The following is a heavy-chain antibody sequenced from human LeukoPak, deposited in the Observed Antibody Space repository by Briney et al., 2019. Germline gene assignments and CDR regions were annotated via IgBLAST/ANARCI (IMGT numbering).Heavy chain of an antibody. CDR2: ISAYNGNA. J-gene: IGHJ4*02. D-gene: IGHD6-13*01. V-gene: IGHV1-18*03. Sequence: ASVKISCKASGYTFTSYGISWVRQAPGQGLEWMGWISAYNGNANYAQKLQGRVTMTTDTYTSTAYMELRSLRSDDMAVYYCTKVGSSWHFDYWGQGTLVTVSS. CDR1: GYTFTSYG. CDR3: TKVGSSWHFDY.